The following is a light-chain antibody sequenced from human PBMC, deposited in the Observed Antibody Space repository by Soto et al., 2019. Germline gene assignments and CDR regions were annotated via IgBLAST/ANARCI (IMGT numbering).Light chain of an antibody. CDR2: KAS. CDR1: QSISSW. Sequence: DIQMTQSPSTLSASVGDRVTITCRASQSISSWLAWYQQIPGKAPKLLIHKASSLESGVPSRFSGTGSGTEFTLTISSLQPDDFATYYCQQYTSLPYTFGQGTKLEIK. CDR3: QQYTSLPYT. J-gene: IGKJ2*01. V-gene: IGKV1-5*03.